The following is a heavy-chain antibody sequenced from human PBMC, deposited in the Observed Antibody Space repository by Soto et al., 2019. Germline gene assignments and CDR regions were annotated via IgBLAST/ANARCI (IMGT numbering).Heavy chain of an antibody. CDR2: IYYSGST. J-gene: IGHJ4*02. V-gene: IGHV4-59*01. D-gene: IGHD3-10*01. CDR1: GGSISSYY. CDR3: AREYYYGSGSSQPDGHFDY. Sequence: SETLSLTCTVSGGSISSYYWSWIRQPPGKGLEWIGYIYYSGSTNYNPSLKSRVTISVDTSKNQFSLKLSSVTAADTAVYYCAREYYYGSGSSQPDGHFDYWGQGTLVTVSS.